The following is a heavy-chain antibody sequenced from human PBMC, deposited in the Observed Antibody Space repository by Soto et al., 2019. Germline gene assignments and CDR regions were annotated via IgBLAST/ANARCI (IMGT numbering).Heavy chain of an antibody. CDR2: IYPSVSS. Sequence: PSETLSLTCNVSGFAISRGYYWSWVRQPPGKGLEWVVSIYPSVSSYHNPSLESRLTLSIDTSKNQFTLKLASVTAADTALYYCAREKVGTTFFDNWGQGTQVTVSS. V-gene: IGHV4-38-2*02. D-gene: IGHD1-1*01. CDR1: GFAISRGYY. J-gene: IGHJ4*02. CDR3: AREKVGTTFFDN.